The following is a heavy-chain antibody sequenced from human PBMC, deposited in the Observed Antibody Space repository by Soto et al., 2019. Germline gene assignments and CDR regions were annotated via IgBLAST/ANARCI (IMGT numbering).Heavy chain of an antibody. CDR1: GGSISSYY. CDR2: IYYSGST. V-gene: IGHV4-59*01. D-gene: IGHD6-13*01. J-gene: IGHJ6*02. CDR3: ARADSSSWYSEWDYGFDV. Sequence: LSETLSLTCTVSGGSISSYYWSWIRQPPGKGLEWIGYIYYSGSTNYNPSLKSRVTISVDTSKNQFSLKLSSVTAADTAVYYCARADSSSWYSEWDYGFDVWGQGTTVTVS.